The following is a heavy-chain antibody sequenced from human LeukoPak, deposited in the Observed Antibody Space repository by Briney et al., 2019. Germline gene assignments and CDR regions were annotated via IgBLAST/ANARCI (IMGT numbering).Heavy chain of an antibody. J-gene: IGHJ4*02. CDR1: GFTVSGNY. V-gene: IGHV3-53*01. Sequence: PGGSLGLSCAASGFTVSGNYMSWVRQAPGKGLEWVSVIYTAGSTYNADSVKGRFTISRDKSKNTLYLQMNTLRAEDTAVYFCAGGNSWPGLSYWGQGTLLTVSS. CDR2: IYTAGST. CDR3: AGGNSWPGLSY. D-gene: IGHD6-13*01.